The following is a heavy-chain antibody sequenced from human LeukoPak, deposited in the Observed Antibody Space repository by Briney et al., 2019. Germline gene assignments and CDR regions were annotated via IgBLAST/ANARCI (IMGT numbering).Heavy chain of an antibody. V-gene: IGHV4-34*01. D-gene: IGHD2-15*01. Sequence: SETLSLTCGVYDGSLSGYYWSWIRQPPGKGLEWIGEINHSGSTNYNPSLKSRVTISVDTSNNQFSLKLTSVTAADTAVFYCAKRSILVEGPNWFDPWGQGILVTVSS. CDR2: INHSGST. CDR3: AKRSILVEGPNWFDP. J-gene: IGHJ5*02. CDR1: DGSLSGYY.